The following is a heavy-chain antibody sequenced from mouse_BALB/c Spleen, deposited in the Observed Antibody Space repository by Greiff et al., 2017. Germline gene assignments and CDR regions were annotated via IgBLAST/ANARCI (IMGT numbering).Heavy chain of an antibody. CDR2: INPNNGCT. J-gene: IGHJ4*01. V-gene: IGHV1-18*01. CDR3: ARSPRYYGNYLYAMDY. Sequence: VHVKQSGPELVKPGASVKIPCKASGYTFTDYNMDWVKQSHGKSLEWIGDINPNNGCTIYNQKFKGKATLTVDKSSSTAYMELRSLTSEDTAVYYCARSPRYYGNYLYAMDYWGQGTSVTVSS. CDR1: GYTFTDYN. D-gene: IGHD2-1*01.